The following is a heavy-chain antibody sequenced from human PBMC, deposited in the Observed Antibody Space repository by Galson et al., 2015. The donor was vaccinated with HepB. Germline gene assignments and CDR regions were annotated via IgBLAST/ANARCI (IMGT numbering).Heavy chain of an antibody. CDR3: ARGDGYSYGRDAFDI. J-gene: IGHJ3*02. CDR1: GFTFSSYG. Sequence: SLRLSCAASGFTFSSYGMHWVRQAPGKGLEWVAFIRYDGSNKYYADSVKGRFTISRDNSKNTLYLQMNSLRAEDTAVYYCARGDGYSYGRDAFDIWGQGTMVTVSS. CDR2: IRYDGSNK. V-gene: IGHV3-30*02. D-gene: IGHD5-18*01.